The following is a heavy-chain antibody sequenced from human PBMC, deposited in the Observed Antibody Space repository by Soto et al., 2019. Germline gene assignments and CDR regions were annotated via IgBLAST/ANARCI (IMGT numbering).Heavy chain of an antibody. CDR1: GYTFTGYY. V-gene: IGHV1-2*04. D-gene: IGHD1-1*01. CDR2: INPNSGGT. J-gene: IGHJ4*02. CDR3: ATVGSTLLQFDS. Sequence: QVQLVQSGAEVKKPGASVKVSCKASGYTFTGYYMHWVRQAPGQGLEWMGWINPNSGGTNYAQKLQGSFTMTRNTSISTACMELSRLRSDDTGVYYCATVGSTLLQFDSGGQGTLGTVSA.